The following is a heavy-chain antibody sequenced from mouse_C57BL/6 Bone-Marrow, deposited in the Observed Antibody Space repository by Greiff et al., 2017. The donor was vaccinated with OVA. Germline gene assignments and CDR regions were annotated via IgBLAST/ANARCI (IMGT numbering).Heavy chain of an antibody. CDR1: GYTFTSYW. CDR2: IDPSDSYT. CDR3: AREGGRLYAMDY. J-gene: IGHJ4*01. V-gene: IGHV1-50*01. Sequence: QVQLQQSGAELVKPGASVKLSCKASGYTFTSYWMQWVKQRPGQGLEWIGEIDPSDSYTNYNQKFKGKATLTVDTSSSTAYMQLSSLTSEDSAVYYCAREGGRLYAMDYWGQGTSVTVSS. D-gene: IGHD1-1*01.